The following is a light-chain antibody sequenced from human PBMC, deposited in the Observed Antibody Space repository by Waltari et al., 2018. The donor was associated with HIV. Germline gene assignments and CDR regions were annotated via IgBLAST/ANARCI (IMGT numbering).Light chain of an antibody. V-gene: IGLV3-21*01. CDR2: DEK. J-gene: IGLJ1*01. CDR3: QVFENSRDQA. CDR1: NIGDKH. Sequence: YVLTQPPSVSVAPGKTATITCGGNNIGDKHVPWYQQKSGQAPVLVIYDEKLRPSGIPARISGSNSGGTATLTISGVEVGDEAEEYCQVFENSRDQAFGTGTKVTVL.